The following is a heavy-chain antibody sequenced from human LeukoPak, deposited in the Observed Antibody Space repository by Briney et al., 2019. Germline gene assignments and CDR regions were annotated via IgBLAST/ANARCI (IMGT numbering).Heavy chain of an antibody. CDR2: IIPIFGTA. Sequence: SVKVSCKASGGTFSSYAISWVRQAPGQGLEWMGGIIPIFGTANYAQKFQGRVTITADESTSTAYMELSSLRSEDTAVYYCAREPHYDSSGYYHFDYWGQGTLVTVSS. CDR1: GGTFSSYA. CDR3: AREPHYDSSGYYHFDY. J-gene: IGHJ4*02. V-gene: IGHV1-69*13. D-gene: IGHD3-22*01.